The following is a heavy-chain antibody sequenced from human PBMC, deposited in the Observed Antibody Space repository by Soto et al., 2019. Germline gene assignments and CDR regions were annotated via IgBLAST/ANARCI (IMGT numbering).Heavy chain of an antibody. Sequence: EVQLAESGGGLAQPGGSLRRSCSAYGFTLSGYAMDWVRQDPGKGLEYVSGMSSNGVGTYYANSVQGRFTISRDNSKNTVYLQMGSLRPEDMAVYYCARRARPDFYYMDVWGKGTTVTVSS. D-gene: IGHD6-6*01. J-gene: IGHJ6*03. V-gene: IGHV3-64*01. CDR2: MSSNGVGT. CDR3: ARRARPDFYYMDV. CDR1: GFTLSGYA.